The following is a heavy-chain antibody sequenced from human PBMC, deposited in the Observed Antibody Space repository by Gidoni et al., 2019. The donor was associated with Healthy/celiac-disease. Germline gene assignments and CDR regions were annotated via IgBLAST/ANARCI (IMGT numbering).Heavy chain of an antibody. Sequence: EVQLVESGGGLVKPGGSLRLSCAASAFPFSSYRMNWVRQAPVKGLEWVSSIRSSSSYIYYADSVKGRFTISRDNAKNSLYLQMNSLRAEDTAVYYCANHYYDSSGYPDYWGQGTLVTVSS. D-gene: IGHD3-22*01. J-gene: IGHJ4*02. CDR1: AFPFSSYR. CDR3: ANHYYDSSGYPDY. CDR2: IRSSSSYI. V-gene: IGHV3-21*01.